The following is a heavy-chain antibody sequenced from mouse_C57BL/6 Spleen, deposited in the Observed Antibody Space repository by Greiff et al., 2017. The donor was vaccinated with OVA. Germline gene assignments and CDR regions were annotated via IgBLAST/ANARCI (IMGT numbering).Heavy chain of an antibody. D-gene: IGHD3-2*02. CDR1: GYTFTSYW. CDR3: ARSTAQATTWFAY. Sequence: QVQLQQPGTELVKPGASVKLFCKASGYTFTSYWMHWVKQRPGQGLEWIGNINPSNGGTNYNEKFKSKATLTVDKSSSTAYMQLSSLTSEDSAVYYCARSTAQATTWFAYWGQGTLVTVSA. J-gene: IGHJ3*01. CDR2: INPSNGGT. V-gene: IGHV1-53*01.